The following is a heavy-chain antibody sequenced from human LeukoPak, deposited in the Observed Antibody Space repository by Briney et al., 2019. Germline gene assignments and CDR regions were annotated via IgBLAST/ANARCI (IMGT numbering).Heavy chain of an antibody. Sequence: SETLSLTCTVSGDSISSYYWSWVRQPPGKGLEWIGYIYYSGNTNYNASLKSRVTISIDTSKNKFSLKLTSVTAADTAVYYCAKPISGGLAVTADWFDPWGQGTLVVVSS. CDR2: IYYSGNT. V-gene: IGHV4-59*01. CDR3: AKPISGGLAVTADWFDP. D-gene: IGHD6-19*01. J-gene: IGHJ5*01. CDR1: GDSISSYY.